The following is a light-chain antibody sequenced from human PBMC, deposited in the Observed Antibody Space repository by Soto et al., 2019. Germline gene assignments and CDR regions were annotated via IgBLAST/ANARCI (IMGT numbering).Light chain of an antibody. J-gene: IGKJ1*01. CDR3: QQYYSYWT. V-gene: IGKV1-8*01. Sequence: AIRMTQSPSSLSASTGDRVTITCRASQGISSYLAWYQQKPGKAPKLLIYAASTLHSGVPSRFSGSGCGTDFTLTISCLQAEDFATYYCQQYYSYWTFGQGTKVEIK. CDR1: QGISSY. CDR2: AAS.